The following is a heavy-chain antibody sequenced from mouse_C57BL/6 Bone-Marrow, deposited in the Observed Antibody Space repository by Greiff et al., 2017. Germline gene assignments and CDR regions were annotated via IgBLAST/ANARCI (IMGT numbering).Heavy chain of an antibody. CDR3: ARKPLYYYGSSYVYWYFDV. CDR1: GYTFTSYW. Sequence: QVQLQQPGAELVKPGASVKLSCKASGYTFTSYWMHWVKQRPGQGLEWIGMIHPNSGSTNSNEKFKSKATLTVDKSSSTAYMQLSSLPSEDSAVYYCARKPLYYYGSSYVYWYFDVWGTGTTVTVSS. V-gene: IGHV1-64*01. CDR2: IHPNSGST. J-gene: IGHJ1*03. D-gene: IGHD1-1*01.